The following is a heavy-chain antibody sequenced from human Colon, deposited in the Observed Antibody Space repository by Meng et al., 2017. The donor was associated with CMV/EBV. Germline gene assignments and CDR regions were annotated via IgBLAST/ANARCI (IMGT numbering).Heavy chain of an antibody. Sequence: YRHWVRQARGQGLKCMGRINPSAGGTVYEQQFQGRVTMSRDTSASTAYMELSSLRSEDTAVYYCAREGPFIVVVPAAITHTPYYLDYWGQGTLVTVSS. CDR1: Y. V-gene: IGHV1-46*01. CDR2: INPSAGGT. D-gene: IGHD2-2*01. CDR3: AREGPFIVVVPAAITHTPYYLDY. J-gene: IGHJ4*02.